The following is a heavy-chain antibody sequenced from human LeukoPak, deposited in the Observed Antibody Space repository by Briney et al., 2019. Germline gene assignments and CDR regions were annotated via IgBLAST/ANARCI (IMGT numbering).Heavy chain of an antibody. V-gene: IGHV1-46*01. CDR3: ARGSSSSWHGVYYYYYMDV. J-gene: IGHJ6*03. CDR2: INPSGGST. CDR1: GYTFTRHY. Sequence: ASVKVSCKASGYTFTRHYIHWVRQAPGQGLEWMGLINPSGGSTNYAQKFQGRVTMTRDTSTSTVYMELSSLRSEDTAVYYCARGSSSSWHGVYYYYYMDVWGKGTTVTISS. D-gene: IGHD6-13*01.